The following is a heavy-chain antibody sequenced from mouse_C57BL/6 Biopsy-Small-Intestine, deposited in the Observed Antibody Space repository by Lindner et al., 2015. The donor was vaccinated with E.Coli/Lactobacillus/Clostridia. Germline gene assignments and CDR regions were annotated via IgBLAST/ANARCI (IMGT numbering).Heavy chain of an antibody. D-gene: IGHD1-3*01. CDR1: GYTFSSYG. Sequence: SVKVSCKASGYTFSSYGISWVRQAPGQGLEWMGWISDYNGNTNYAQKLQGRVTMTTDTSTSTAYMELRSLRSDDTAVYYCARDGFYDFWSGSLDVWGQGTTVTVS. V-gene: IGHV1-50*01. CDR3: ARDGFYDFWSGSLDV. J-gene: IGHJ1*01. CDR2: ISDYNGNT.